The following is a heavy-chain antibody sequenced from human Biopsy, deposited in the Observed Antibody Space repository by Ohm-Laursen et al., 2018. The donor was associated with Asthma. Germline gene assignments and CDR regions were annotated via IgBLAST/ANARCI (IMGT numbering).Heavy chain of an antibody. Sequence: SLRLFCAASGFTVSRDHMFWVRQAPGKGLEWVSVIYSGGTSHTADSVRGRFTISRDFSKNTLHLQMHSLGVEDTAVYYCARGDSSGWSHYYFDYWGQGTLVTVSS. CDR2: IYSGGTS. J-gene: IGHJ4*02. D-gene: IGHD6-19*01. CDR1: GFTVSRDH. V-gene: IGHV3-53*01. CDR3: ARGDSSGWSHYYFDY.